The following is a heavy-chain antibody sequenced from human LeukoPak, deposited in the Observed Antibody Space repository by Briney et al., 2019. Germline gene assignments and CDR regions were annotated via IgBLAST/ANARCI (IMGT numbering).Heavy chain of an antibody. CDR2: INHSGST. J-gene: IGHJ4*02. D-gene: IGHD3-22*01. Sequence: PSETLSLTCAVYGGSFSGYYWSWIRQPPGKGLEWIGEINHSGSTNYNPSLKSRVTISVDTSKNQFSLKLSSVTAADTAVYYCARAVPRYDSSGYHVCFDYWGQGTLVTVSS. CDR1: GGSFSGYY. CDR3: ARAVPRYDSSGYHVCFDY. V-gene: IGHV4-34*01.